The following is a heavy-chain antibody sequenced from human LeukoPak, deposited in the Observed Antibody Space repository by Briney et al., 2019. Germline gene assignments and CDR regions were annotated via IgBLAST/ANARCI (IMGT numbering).Heavy chain of an antibody. CDR3: ARGPREADPGILGYSYYYYGMDV. Sequence: SETLSLTCTVSGGSIRSYYWSWIRQPPGKGLEWIGYIYYSGSTNYNPSLKSRVSISVDTSKNQFSLKLSSVTAADTAVYYCARGPREADPGILGYSYYYYGMDVWGLGTTVTVSS. D-gene: IGHD3-3*01. CDR1: GGSIRSYY. CDR2: IYYSGST. J-gene: IGHJ6*02. V-gene: IGHV4-59*01.